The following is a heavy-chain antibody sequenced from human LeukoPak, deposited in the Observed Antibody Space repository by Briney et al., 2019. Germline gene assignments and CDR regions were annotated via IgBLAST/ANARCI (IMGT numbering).Heavy chain of an antibody. CDR3: ASPHTDSGYSYGS. V-gene: IGHV5-10-1*01. Sequence: GESLKISCKGSEYSFTSYWISWVRQMPGKGLEWMGRIDPSDSYTNYSPSFQGHVTISADKSTSTAYLQWSSLKASDTAMYCCASPHTDSGYSYGSWGQGTLVTVSS. CDR1: EYSFTSYW. CDR2: IDPSDSYT. D-gene: IGHD5-18*01. J-gene: IGHJ5*02.